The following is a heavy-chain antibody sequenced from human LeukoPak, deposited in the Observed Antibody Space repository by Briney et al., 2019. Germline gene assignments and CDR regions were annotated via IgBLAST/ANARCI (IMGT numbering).Heavy chain of an antibody. V-gene: IGHV3-33*01. J-gene: IGHJ4*02. Sequence: GRSLRLSCAASGFTFSSYGMHWVRQAPGKGLEWVAVIWYDGSNKYYADSVKGRFTISRDNSKNTLCLQMNSLRAEDRAVYYCARGGHYYDSSGYYPDYWGQGTLVTVSS. CDR2: IWYDGSNK. D-gene: IGHD3-22*01. CDR1: GFTFSSYG. CDR3: ARGGHYYDSSGYYPDY.